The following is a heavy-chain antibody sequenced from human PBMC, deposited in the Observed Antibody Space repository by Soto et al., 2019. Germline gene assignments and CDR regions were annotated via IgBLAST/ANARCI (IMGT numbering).Heavy chain of an antibody. CDR2: ISWNSGSI. Sequence: DVQLVESGGGLVQPGRSLRLSCAASGFTFDDYAMHWVRQAPGKGLEWVSGISWNSGSIGYADSVKGRFTISRDNAKNSLYLQMNSLRAEDTALYYCAKDRRQYSSGYFDYWGQGTLVTVSS. CDR3: AKDRRQYSSGYFDY. D-gene: IGHD6-19*01. V-gene: IGHV3-9*01. CDR1: GFTFDDYA. J-gene: IGHJ4*02.